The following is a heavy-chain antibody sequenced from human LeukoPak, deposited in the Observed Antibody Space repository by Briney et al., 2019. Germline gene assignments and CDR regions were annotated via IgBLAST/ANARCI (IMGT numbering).Heavy chain of an antibody. J-gene: IGHJ4*02. CDR2: IYYSGST. D-gene: IGHD7-27*01. CDR3: ARHGLVSDWGSPFDY. CDR1: GGSISSYY. Sequence: SETLSLTCTVSGGSISSYYWSWIRQPPVKGLEWIGYIYYSGSTNYNPSLKSRVTISVDTSKSQFSLKLSSVTAADTAVYYCARHGLVSDWGSPFDYWGQGTLVTVSS. V-gene: IGHV4-59*08.